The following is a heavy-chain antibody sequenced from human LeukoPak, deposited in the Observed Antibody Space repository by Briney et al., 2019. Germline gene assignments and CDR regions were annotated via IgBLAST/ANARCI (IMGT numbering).Heavy chain of an antibody. CDR3: ARVRGSDYYYYYMDV. J-gene: IGHJ6*03. Sequence: PGGSLRLSCVASGFTFSSYWMSWVRQAPGEGPEWVANIKQDESEIYYVDSVKGRFTISRDNAKNSLYLQMNSLRAEDTAVYYCARVRGSDYYYYYMDVWGKGTTVTVSS. V-gene: IGHV3-7*01. CDR2: IKQDESEI. CDR1: GFTFSSYW. D-gene: IGHD3-10*01.